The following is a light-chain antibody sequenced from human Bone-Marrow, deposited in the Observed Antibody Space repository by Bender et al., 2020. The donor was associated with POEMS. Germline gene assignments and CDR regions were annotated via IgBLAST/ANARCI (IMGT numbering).Light chain of an antibody. CDR3: CSYGGRQLSV. V-gene: IGLV1-44*01. J-gene: IGLJ2*01. CDR1: SSNIGAHA. CDR2: SSH. Sequence: QSVLTQPPSASGTPGQRVTISCSGGSSNIGAHAVNWYQHLPGTAPKLLIYSSHRRPSEVPDRFSGSRSGTSASLAISGLQAEDEADYYCCSYGGRQLSVFGGGTKLTVL.